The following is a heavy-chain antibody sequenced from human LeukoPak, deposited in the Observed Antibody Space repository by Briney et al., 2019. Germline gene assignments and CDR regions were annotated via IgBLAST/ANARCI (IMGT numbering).Heavy chain of an antibody. Sequence: PSETLSLTCTVSGGSISSSSYYWGWIRQPPGKGLEWIGSIYYSGSTYYNPSLKSRVTISVDTSKNQFSLKLSSVTAADTAVYYCARVHYYDSSGYYSSDAFDIWGQGTMVTVSS. CDR3: ARVHYYDSSGYYSSDAFDI. CDR2: IYYSGST. J-gene: IGHJ3*02. V-gene: IGHV4-39*07. D-gene: IGHD3-22*01. CDR1: GGSISSSSYY.